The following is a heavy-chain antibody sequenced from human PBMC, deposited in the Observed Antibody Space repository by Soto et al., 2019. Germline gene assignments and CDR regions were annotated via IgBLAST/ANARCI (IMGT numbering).Heavy chain of an antibody. J-gene: IGHJ4*02. CDR3: ARESRSSSSWEGFDY. CDR1: GYTFTSYG. V-gene: IGHV1-18*01. Sequence: ASVKVSCKASGYTFTSYGISWVRQAPGQGLEWMGWISAYNGNTNYAQKLQGRVTMTTDTSTSTAYMELRSLRSDDTAVYYYARESRSSSSWEGFDYWGQGTLVTVSS. D-gene: IGHD6-13*01. CDR2: ISAYNGNT.